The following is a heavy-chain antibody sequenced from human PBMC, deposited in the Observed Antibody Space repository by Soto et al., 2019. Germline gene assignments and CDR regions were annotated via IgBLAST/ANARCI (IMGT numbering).Heavy chain of an antibody. J-gene: IGHJ6*02. CDR2: IMPIFGRP. Sequence: VQLVQSGAEVKKPGSSMKVSCKASGGTFSDLAFSWVRQAPGQGPEWMGGIMPIFGRPDYGQKFRGRVTITADESTRPAYVELRSLTSEDTVVYYCATWLRTGGLVNYYYGMDVWGQGTTVTVSS. CDR1: GGTFSDLA. V-gene: IGHV1-69*12. D-gene: IGHD2-15*01. CDR3: ATWLRTGGLVNYYYGMDV.